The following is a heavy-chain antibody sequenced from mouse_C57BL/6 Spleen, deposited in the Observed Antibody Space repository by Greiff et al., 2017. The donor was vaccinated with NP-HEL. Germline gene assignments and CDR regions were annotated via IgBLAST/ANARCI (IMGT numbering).Heavy chain of an antibody. CDR1: GYTFTDYY. CDR3: ARGGYSNWYFDV. J-gene: IGHJ1*03. V-gene: IGHV1-76*01. CDR2: IYPGSGNT. D-gene: IGHD2-3*01. Sequence: VQLKESGAELVRPGASVKLSCKASGYTFTDYYINWVKQRPGQGLEWIARIYPGSGNTYYNEKFKGKATLTAEKSSSTAYMQLSSLTSEDSAVYFCARGGYSNWYFDVWGTGTTVTVSS.